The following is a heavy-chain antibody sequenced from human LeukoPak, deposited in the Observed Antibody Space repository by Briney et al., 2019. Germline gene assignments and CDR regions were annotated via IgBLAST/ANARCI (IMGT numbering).Heavy chain of an antibody. J-gene: IGHJ6*04. CDR1: GGTFSSYA. V-gene: IGHV1-69*06. CDR2: IIPIFGTA. CDR3: ARDRGEAVANYYGMDV. Sequence: SVKVSCKASGGTFSSYAISWGRQAPGKGLEWRGGIIPIFGTANYAQKFQGRVTITADKSTSTAYMELSSLRSEDTAVYYCARDRGEAVANYYGMDVWGKGTTVTV. D-gene: IGHD3-16*01.